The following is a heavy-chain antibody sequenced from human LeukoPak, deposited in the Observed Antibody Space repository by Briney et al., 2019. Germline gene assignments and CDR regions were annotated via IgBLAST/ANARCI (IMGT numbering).Heavy chain of an antibody. V-gene: IGHV3-23*01. CDR1: GFTFSSYA. D-gene: IGHD3-9*01. J-gene: IGHJ4*02. Sequence: GGSLRLSCAASGFTFSSYAMSWVRQAPGKGLEWVSAISGSGGSTYYADSVKGRFTISRDDSKNTLYLQMNSLRAEDTAVYYCAKSNPTYYDILTGLFDYWGQGTLVTVSS. CDR3: AKSNPTYYDILTGLFDY. CDR2: ISGSGGST.